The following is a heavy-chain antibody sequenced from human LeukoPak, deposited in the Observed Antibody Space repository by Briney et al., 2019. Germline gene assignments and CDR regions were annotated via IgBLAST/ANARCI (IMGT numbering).Heavy chain of an antibody. CDR2: ISYDGSNK. CDR3: AREGGTSWYNDGHFQH. D-gene: IGHD2-2*02. J-gene: IGHJ1*01. V-gene: IGHV3-30*04. Sequence: GRSLRLSCAASGFTFSSYAMHWVRQAPGKGLEWGAVISYDGSNKYYADAVKGRFTISRDNSKNTLYLQINSLRAEATAVYYCAREGGTSWYNDGHFQHWGQGTLVTVSP. CDR1: GFTFSSYA.